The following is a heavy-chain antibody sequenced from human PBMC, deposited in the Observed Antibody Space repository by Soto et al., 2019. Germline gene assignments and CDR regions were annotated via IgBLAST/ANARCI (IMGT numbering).Heavy chain of an antibody. CDR3: ARARRFFRGRDGYSPDGGYFDY. Sequence: PSETLSLTCAVSGGSITSGGYSWGWIRQPPGQGLEWIGYMYHSGNTYYNPSLKGRVTISLDHSRNQFSLRLSSVTAADTAVYYCARARRFFRGRDGYSPDGGYFDYWGQGTLVTVSS. CDR2: MYHSGNT. D-gene: IGHD5-18*01. J-gene: IGHJ4*02. CDR1: GGSITSGGYS. V-gene: IGHV4-30-2*05.